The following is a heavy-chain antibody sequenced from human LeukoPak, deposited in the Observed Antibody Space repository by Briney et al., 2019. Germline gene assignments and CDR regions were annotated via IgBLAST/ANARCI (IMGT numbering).Heavy chain of an antibody. CDR2: IKQDGSEK. CDR1: GFTFSSYW. V-gene: IGHV3-7*01. Sequence: GGSLRLSCAASGFTFSSYWMSWVRQAPGKGLEWVANIKQDGSEKYYVDSVKGRFTISRDNAKNSMFLQMNSLTAEDTAVYYCARAPRADDIFFDSWGQGTLVTVSS. CDR3: ARAPRADDIFFDS. D-gene: IGHD3-9*01. J-gene: IGHJ4*02.